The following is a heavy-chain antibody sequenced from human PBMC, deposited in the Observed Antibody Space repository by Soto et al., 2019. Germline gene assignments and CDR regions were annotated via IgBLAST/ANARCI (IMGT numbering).Heavy chain of an antibody. Sequence: ASETLSLTCTVSGGSINNYYWSWIRQPPGKGLEWIGYIYYSGSTYYNPSLKSRVTISVDTSKNQFSLKLSSVTAADTAVYYCARSVFPWGQGTLVTVSS. J-gene: IGHJ5*02. V-gene: IGHV4-59*12. CDR1: GGSINNYY. CDR2: IYYSGST. CDR3: ARSVFP.